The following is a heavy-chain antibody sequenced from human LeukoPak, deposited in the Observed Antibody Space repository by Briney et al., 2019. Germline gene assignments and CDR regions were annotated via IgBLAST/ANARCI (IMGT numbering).Heavy chain of an antibody. V-gene: IGHV1-69*05. CDR3: AREALGYCSSTSCPSDY. J-gene: IGHJ4*02. D-gene: IGHD2-2*01. Sequence: ASVKVSCKASGGTFSSYAISWVRQAPGQGLEWMGGIIPIFGTANYAQKFQGRVTITTDESMSTAYMELSSLRSEDTAVYYCAREALGYCSSTSCPSDYWGQGTLVTVSS. CDR2: IIPIFGTA. CDR1: GGTFSSYA.